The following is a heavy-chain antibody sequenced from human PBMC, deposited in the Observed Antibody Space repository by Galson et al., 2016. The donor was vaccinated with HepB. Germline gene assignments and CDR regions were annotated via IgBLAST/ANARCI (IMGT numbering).Heavy chain of an antibody. CDR1: GFTFSYYA. J-gene: IGHJ6*02. CDR3: ARSVWRWRGMDV. D-gene: IGHD2-21*01. Sequence: SLRLSCAASGFTFSYYAIHWVRQAPGTGLEWAAVISYDGSNKYYADSVKGRFTISRDNSKNMLYLQMNSLRAEDTAVYYCARSVWRWRGMDVWAKGHGHRLL. CDR2: ISYDGSNK. V-gene: IGHV3-30*04.